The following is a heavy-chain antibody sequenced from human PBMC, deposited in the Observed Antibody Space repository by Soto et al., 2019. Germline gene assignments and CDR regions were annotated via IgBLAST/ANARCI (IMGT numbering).Heavy chain of an antibody. Sequence: PSVKVSWKTSGGTFSTYAIYWVRQAPGQGLEWMGAIIPIFGTADYAQKFQGRVTITADGSTSTAYMELSSLRSEDTAVYYCARGFGDYYYGMDVWGQGTTVTVSS. J-gene: IGHJ6*02. V-gene: IGHV1-69*13. CDR2: IIPIFGTA. D-gene: IGHD3-10*01. CDR1: GGTFSTYA. CDR3: ARGFGDYYYGMDV.